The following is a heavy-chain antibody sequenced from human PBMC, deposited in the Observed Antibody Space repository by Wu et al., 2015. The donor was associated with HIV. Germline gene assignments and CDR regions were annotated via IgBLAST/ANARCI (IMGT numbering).Heavy chain of an antibody. CDR3: ARGLVTMVRGVNRSYFDY. CDR1: GYTFTSYY. D-gene: IGHD3-10*01. V-gene: IGHV1-46*01. J-gene: IGHJ4*02. CDR2: INPSGGST. Sequence: QVQLVQSGAEVKKPGASVKVSCKASGYTFTSYYMHWVRQAPGQGLEWMGIINPSGGSTSYAQKFQGRVTMTRDTSTSTVYMELSSLRSEDTAVYYCARGLVTMVRGVNRSYFDYWGQGNAGHRLL.